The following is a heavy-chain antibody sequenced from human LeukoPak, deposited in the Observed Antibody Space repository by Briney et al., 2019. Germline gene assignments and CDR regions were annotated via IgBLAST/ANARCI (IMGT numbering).Heavy chain of an antibody. CDR3: AKDAGSGTYYDDC. CDR1: GFTFSTYA. J-gene: IGHJ4*02. D-gene: IGHD3-10*01. Sequence: PGRSLRLSCAASGFTFSTYALHWVRQAPGKGLEWVAVISYDGSNEYYADSVKGRFTISRDNSKNTVYLQMNSLRTEDTAVYYCAKDAGSGTYYDDCWGQGTLVTVSS. CDR2: ISYDGSNE. V-gene: IGHV3-30*18.